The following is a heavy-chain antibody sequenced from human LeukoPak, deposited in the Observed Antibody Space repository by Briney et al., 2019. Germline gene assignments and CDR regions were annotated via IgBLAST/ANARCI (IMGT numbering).Heavy chain of an antibody. J-gene: IGHJ4*02. CDR1: GFTFSSYW. D-gene: IGHD3-10*01. Sequence: PGGSLRLSCAASGFTFSSYWMSWVRQAPGKGLEWVANIKEDGSQEYYVDSVRGRFTISRDNARNSVYLQMNSLRAEHTAVYYCAKRGAPFAESAYWGQGTLVTVSS. CDR2: IKEDGSQE. CDR3: AKRGAPFAESAY. V-gene: IGHV3-7*01.